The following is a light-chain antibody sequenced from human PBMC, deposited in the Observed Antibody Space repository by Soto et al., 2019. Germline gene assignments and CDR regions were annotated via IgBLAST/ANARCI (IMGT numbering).Light chain of an antibody. CDR3: QQYGSSLPYT. CDR2: GAS. V-gene: IGKV3-20*01. J-gene: IGKJ2*01. CDR1: QSVSSSY. Sequence: EIVLTQSPGTLSVSPGERVTLSCRASQSVSSSYLVWYQQKPGQAPRLLIYGASSRATGIPDRFSGSGSETDFTLTISRLEPEDCAVYYCQQYGSSLPYTFGQGTKVEIK.